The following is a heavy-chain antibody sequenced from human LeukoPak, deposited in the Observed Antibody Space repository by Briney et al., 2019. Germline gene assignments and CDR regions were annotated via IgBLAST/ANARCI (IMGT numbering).Heavy chain of an antibody. CDR2: MNSDSGGT. J-gene: IGHJ4*02. V-gene: IGHV1-2*02. CDR1: GYAFTDYY. CDR3: ATGGMIVVDPFDY. Sequence: GSSVKVPCKASGYAFTDYYIQWVRQAPGQGLEWMGWMNSDSGGTNNAERFQGRVTMTRDTSISTAYMELSSLRSEDTAVYYCATGGMIVVDPFDYWGQETLVTVSS. D-gene: IGHD3-22*01.